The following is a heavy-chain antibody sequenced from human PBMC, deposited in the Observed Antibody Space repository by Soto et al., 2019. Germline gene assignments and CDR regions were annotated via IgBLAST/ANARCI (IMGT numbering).Heavy chain of an antibody. J-gene: IGHJ4*02. Sequence: AGGSLRLSCAASGFTFSSCWMGWVRQAPGTGPEWVANIKQDGGEKNYADSVKGRFTISRDNAKNSLYLQMNSLRAEDTAVYYCASWTYSNGGWYLDYWGQGTLGTVSS. CDR3: ASWTYSNGGWYLDY. V-gene: IGHV3-7*03. D-gene: IGHD6-19*01. CDR1: GFTFSSCW. CDR2: IKQDGGEK.